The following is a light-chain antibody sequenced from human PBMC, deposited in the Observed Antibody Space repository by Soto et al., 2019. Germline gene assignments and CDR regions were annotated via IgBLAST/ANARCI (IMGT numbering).Light chain of an antibody. J-gene: IGLJ1*01. V-gene: IGLV1-51*01. CDR2: DNN. CDR1: SSNIGNNY. Sequence: QSVLTQPPSVSAAPGQKVTISCSGSSSNIGNNYVSWYQQFPGTAPKLLIYDNNKRPSGIPDRFSGSKSGTSATLGITGLQTGDEADYYCGTWDSSLSAGGYVFGTGTKLTVL. CDR3: GTWDSSLSAGGYV.